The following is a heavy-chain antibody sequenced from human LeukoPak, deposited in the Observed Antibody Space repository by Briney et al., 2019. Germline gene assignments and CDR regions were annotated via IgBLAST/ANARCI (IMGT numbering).Heavy chain of an antibody. V-gene: IGHV3-43D*03. J-gene: IGHJ4*02. CDR2: ISWDGGST. Sequence: PGRSLRLSCAASGFTFDDYAMHWVRQAPGKGLEWVSLISWDGGSTYYADSVKGRFTISRDNSKNSLYLQMNSLRAEDTALYYCAKDYGSGSYLDYWGQGTLVTVSS. CDR1: GFTFDDYA. CDR3: AKDYGSGSYLDY. D-gene: IGHD3-10*01.